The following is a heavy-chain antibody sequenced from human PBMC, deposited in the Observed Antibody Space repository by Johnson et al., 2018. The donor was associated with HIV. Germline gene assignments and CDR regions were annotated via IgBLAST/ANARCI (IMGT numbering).Heavy chain of an antibody. CDR2: ISYDGSNK. D-gene: IGHD2-8*01. V-gene: IGHV3-30*04. CDR3: AKWRIIYAFDI. J-gene: IGHJ3*02. Sequence: QVQLVESGGGVVQPGRSLSLSCVVSGFTFSSYAMHWVRQAPGKGLEWVAVISYDGSNKYYADSVKGRFTISRDNSKNTLYLQMNSLRAEDTAVYYCAKWRIIYAFDIWGQGTMVTVSS. CDR1: GFTFSSYA.